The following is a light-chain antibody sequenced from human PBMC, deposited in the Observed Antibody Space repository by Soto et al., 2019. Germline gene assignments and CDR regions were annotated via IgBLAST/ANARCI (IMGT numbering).Light chain of an antibody. CDR2: AVS. J-gene: IGKJ1*01. Sequence: DIQMTQSPLSLSASVGARVIITCRASHAISNSLNWYHQQPGKAPRLLLYAVSTLHSGVPSRFSGSGSGADFTLTISSLEPEDFAVYYCQQRSNWPRTFGQGTKVDIK. V-gene: IGKV1-39*01. CDR1: HAISNS. CDR3: QQRSNWPRT.